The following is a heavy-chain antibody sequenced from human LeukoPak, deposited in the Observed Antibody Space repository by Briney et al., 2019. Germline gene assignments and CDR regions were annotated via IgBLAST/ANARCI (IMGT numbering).Heavy chain of an antibody. D-gene: IGHD6-13*01. V-gene: IGHV4-34*01. Sequence: SETLSLTCAVYGGSFSGYYWSWIRQPPGKRLEWIGEINHSGSTNYNPSLKSRVTISVDTSKNQFSLKLSSVTAADTAVYYCARATTWWYSSSPDAFDIWGQGTMVTVSS. CDR3: ARATTWWYSSSPDAFDI. CDR2: INHSGST. J-gene: IGHJ3*02. CDR1: GGSFSGYY.